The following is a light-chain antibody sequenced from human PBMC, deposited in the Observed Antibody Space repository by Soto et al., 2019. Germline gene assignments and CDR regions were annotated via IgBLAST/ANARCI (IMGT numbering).Light chain of an antibody. V-gene: IGKV3-11*01. J-gene: IGKJ1*01. CDR1: QSVSSY. CDR2: DAS. Sequence: EIVLTQYPATLSLSPDEKATLSCRASQSVSSYLAWYQQKPGQAPRLLIYDASNRATGIPARFSGSGSGTDFTLTISSLEPEDFAVYYCQQRSNWLWTFGQGTKVDIK. CDR3: QQRSNWLWT.